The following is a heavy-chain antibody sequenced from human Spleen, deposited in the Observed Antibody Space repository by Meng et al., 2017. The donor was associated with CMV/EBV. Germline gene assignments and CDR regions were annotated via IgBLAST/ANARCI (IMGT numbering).Heavy chain of an antibody. Sequence: GESLKISCAASGISFSAYSMNWVRQTPGKGLEWIAYISSSSDTVNYADSVKGRFTISRDNAKNSLYLQMNSLRAEDTAVYYCARSVYYWGQGTLVTVSS. CDR1: GISFSAYS. CDR2: ISSSSDTV. J-gene: IGHJ4*02. CDR3: ARSVYY. V-gene: IGHV3-48*04.